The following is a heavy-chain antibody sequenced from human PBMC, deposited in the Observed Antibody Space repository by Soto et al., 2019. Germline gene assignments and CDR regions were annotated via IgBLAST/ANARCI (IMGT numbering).Heavy chain of an antibody. CDR2: ISAYNGNT. CDR3: ARGITFGGALGRDWFDP. J-gene: IGHJ5*02. Sequence: QVQLVQSGAEVKKPGASVKVSCKASGYTFTSYGISWVRQAPGQGLEWMGWISAYNGNTNNAQKLQGRVTMTTDTSTITAYMELRSLRSDDTAVYYCARGITFGGALGRDWFDPWGQGTLVTVSS. CDR1: GYTFTSYG. V-gene: IGHV1-18*01. D-gene: IGHD3-16*01.